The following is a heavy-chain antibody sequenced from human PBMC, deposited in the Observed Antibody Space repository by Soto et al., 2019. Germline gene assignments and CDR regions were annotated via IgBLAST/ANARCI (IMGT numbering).Heavy chain of an antibody. CDR2: IYHSGST. CDR3: ARGPDWDPDAFDI. J-gene: IGHJ3*02. CDR1: GGSISSGGYS. V-gene: IGHV4-30-2*01. D-gene: IGHD1-26*01. Sequence: PSETLSLTCAVSGGSISSGGYSWSWIRQPPGKGLEWIGYIYHSGSTYYNPSLKSRVTISVDRSKNQFSLKLSSVTAADTAVYYCARGPDWDPDAFDIWGQGTMVTVSS.